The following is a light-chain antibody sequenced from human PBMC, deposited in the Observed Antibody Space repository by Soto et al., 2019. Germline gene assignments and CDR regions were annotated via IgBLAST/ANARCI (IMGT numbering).Light chain of an antibody. Sequence: IVMTQSPATLSVAPGERVTFSCRASQGVSNNLAWYQQKPGQAPRLLIYGASTRANDIPARFSGSGSGTEFTLTIRSLQSEDIAVYYCQHYDNWPPWTFGQGTKVDI. CDR3: QHYDNWPPWT. J-gene: IGKJ1*01. CDR2: GAS. CDR1: QGVSNN. V-gene: IGKV3-15*01.